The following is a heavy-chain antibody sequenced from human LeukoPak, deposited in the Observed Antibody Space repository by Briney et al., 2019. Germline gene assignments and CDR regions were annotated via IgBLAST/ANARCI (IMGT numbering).Heavy chain of an antibody. CDR1: GFTFSSYG. Sequence: PGRSLRLSCAASGFTFSSYGMHWVRQAPGKGLEWVAVIWYDGSNKYYADSVKGRFTISRDNSKNTLYLQMNSLRAEDTAVYYCARDNDRNVPIRYFDWSWKDDYWGQGTLVTVSS. CDR2: IWYDGSNK. D-gene: IGHD3-9*01. V-gene: IGHV3-33*01. J-gene: IGHJ4*02. CDR3: ARDNDRNVPIRYFDWSWKDDY.